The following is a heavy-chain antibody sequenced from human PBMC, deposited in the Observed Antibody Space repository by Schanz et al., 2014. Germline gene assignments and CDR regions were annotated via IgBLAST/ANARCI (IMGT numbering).Heavy chain of an antibody. CDR2: IYSNGIS. Sequence: QVHLQESGPGLVKPSETLSVTCTVSGGSLNNYFWTWIRQPAGKGLEWIGRIYSNGISHYNPSLESRVTMSVDTSKNKFSLNLTPVTPADTAIYYCVRVKGEHSGHDYIVYWGQGIQVTVSP. J-gene: IGHJ4*02. V-gene: IGHV4-4*07. D-gene: IGHD5-12*01. CDR3: VRVKGEHSGHDYIVY. CDR1: GGSLNNYF.